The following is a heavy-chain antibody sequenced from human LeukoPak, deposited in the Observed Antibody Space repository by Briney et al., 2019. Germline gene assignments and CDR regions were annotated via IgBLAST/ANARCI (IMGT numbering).Heavy chain of an antibody. CDR1: GGTFSSYA. CDR3: ARGRLRGGSKYYFDY. J-gene: IGHJ4*02. CDR2: IIPIFGTA. V-gene: IGHV1-69*13. Sequence: EASVKVSCKASGGTFSSYAISWVRQAPGQGLEWMGGIIPIFGTANYAQKFQGRVTITADESTSTAYMELSRLRSDDTAVYYCARGRLRGGSKYYFDYWGQGTLVTVSS. D-gene: IGHD2-15*01.